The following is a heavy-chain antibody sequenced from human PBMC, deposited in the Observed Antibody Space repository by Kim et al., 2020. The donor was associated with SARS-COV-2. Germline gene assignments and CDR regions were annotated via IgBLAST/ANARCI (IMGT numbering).Heavy chain of an antibody. J-gene: IGHJ4*02. V-gene: IGHV3-21*01. D-gene: IGHD4-17*01. CDR3: ASDLIPYDSGAPGY. Sequence: ADSVKGRFTLSRDNDKNSLYLQMNSLRAETTAVYYCASDLIPYDSGAPGYWGQGTLVTVSS.